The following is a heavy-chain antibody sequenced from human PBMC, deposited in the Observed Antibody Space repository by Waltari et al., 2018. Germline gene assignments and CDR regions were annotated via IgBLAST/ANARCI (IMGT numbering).Heavy chain of an antibody. V-gene: IGHV1-8*03. D-gene: IGHD3-22*01. J-gene: IGHJ1*01. CDR3: ARKGDYYDSSGENFQH. Sequence: QVQLVQSGAEVKKPGASVKVSCKASGYTFTSYDINWVRQATGQGLAWMGWRNPNRGNTGYAQKFQGRGTITRNTSRSTAYMELSSLRSEDTAVYYCARKGDYYDSSGENFQHWGQGTLVTVSS. CDR2: RNPNRGNT. CDR1: GYTFTSYD.